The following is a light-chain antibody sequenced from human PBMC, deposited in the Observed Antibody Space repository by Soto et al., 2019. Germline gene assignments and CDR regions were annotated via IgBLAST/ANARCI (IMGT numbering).Light chain of an antibody. V-gene: IGLV2-14*01. CDR1: SSDVGGYNY. CDR3: SSYTSSSTWV. CDR2: GVS. Sequence: QSALTQPASVSGSPGQSITISCTGTSSDVGGYNYVSWYQQHPGKAPKLMIYGVSNRPSGVSNRFSGSKPVNTVSLTISGLQSEEEADYYCSSYTSSSTWVFGGGTKLTVL. J-gene: IGLJ3*02.